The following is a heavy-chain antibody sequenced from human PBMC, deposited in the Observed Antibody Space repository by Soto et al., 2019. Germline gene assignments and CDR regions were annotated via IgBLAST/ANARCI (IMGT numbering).Heavy chain of an antibody. D-gene: IGHD2-2*01. J-gene: IGHJ3*02. V-gene: IGHV3-48*01. CDR1: GFTFSSYS. CDR2: ISSRSSTI. CDR3: ARGEYCNSPSCYAGSGFDI. Sequence: EVQLVDSGGGLVQPGGSLRLSCAASGFTFSSYSMNWVRQAPGKGLEWVSYISSRSSTIYYADSVKGRFTISRDNAKNTLYRQMNSLRAEDTAVYYCARGEYCNSPSCYAGSGFDIWGQGTMVTVSS.